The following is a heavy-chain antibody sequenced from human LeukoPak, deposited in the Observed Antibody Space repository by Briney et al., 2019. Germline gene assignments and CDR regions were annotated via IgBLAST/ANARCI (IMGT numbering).Heavy chain of an antibody. CDR1: GGSFSGYH. D-gene: IGHD2-2*02. V-gene: IGHV4-34*01. Sequence: SETLSLTCAVYGGSFSGYHWSWIRQPPGKGLEWIGEINHSGSTNYNPSLKSRVTISVDTSKNQFSLKLSSVTAADTAVYYCARGSLKYCSSTSCYKSYYYYYMDVWGKGTTVTVSS. CDR2: INHSGST. J-gene: IGHJ6*03. CDR3: ARGSLKYCSSTSCYKSYYYYYMDV.